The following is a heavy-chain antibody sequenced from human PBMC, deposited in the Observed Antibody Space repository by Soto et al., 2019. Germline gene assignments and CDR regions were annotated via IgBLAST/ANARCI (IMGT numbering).Heavy chain of an antibody. J-gene: IGHJ5*02. Sequence: QITLKESGPPLVKPTQTLTLTCTFSGFSLSTSGVGVGWIRQPPGKALEWLALIYWDDDKRYSPSLKSRLTITKDTSKNQVVLTMTNMDPVDTATYYCAHSRDGYNLGGCWLAWGQGTLVTVSS. CDR1: GFSLSTSGVG. CDR2: IYWDDDK. V-gene: IGHV2-5*02. D-gene: IGHD5-12*01. CDR3: AHSRDGYNLGGCWLA.